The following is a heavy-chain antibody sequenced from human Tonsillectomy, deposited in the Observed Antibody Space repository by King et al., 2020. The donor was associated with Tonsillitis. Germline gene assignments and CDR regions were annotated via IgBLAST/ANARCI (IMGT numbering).Heavy chain of an antibody. Sequence: VQLVESGGGLVQPGGSLRLSCAASGFTFSSYAMSWVRQAPGKGLEWVSAISGSGGSTYYADSVKGRFTISRDNSKNTLYLQLNSLRAEDTAIYYCAKPRLSLITMFRGVIKNWFDPWGQGTLVTVSS. V-gene: IGHV3-23*04. J-gene: IGHJ5*02. CDR2: ISGSGGST. D-gene: IGHD3-10*01. CDR1: GFTFSSYA. CDR3: AKPRLSLITMFRGVIKNWFDP.